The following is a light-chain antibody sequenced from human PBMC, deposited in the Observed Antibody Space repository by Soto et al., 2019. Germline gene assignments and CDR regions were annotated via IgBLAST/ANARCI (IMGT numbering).Light chain of an antibody. Sequence: DIQMTQSPSSLSASVGDRVTITCRTSHRISSYLNWYQQRPGRAATLLIYAATALQSGVPSRSSGSESGTAFTLTISSLQPEDFATYYCQHYHSYSQVTFGGG. CDR3: QHYHSYSQVT. CDR2: AAT. V-gene: IGKV1-39*01. CDR1: HRISSY. J-gene: IGKJ4*01.